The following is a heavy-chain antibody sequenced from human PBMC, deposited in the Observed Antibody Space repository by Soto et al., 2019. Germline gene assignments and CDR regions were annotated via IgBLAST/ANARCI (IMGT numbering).Heavy chain of an antibody. CDR1: GGSISSGGYY. J-gene: IGHJ4*02. D-gene: IGHD6-13*01. CDR2: IYYSGST. Sequence: SETLSLTXTVSGGSISSGGYYWSWIRQHPGKGLEWIGYIYYSGSTYYNPSLKSRVTISVDTSKNQFSLKLSSVTAADTAVYYCAREGELVRIDYWGQGTLVTVSS. V-gene: IGHV4-31*02. CDR3: AREGELVRIDY.